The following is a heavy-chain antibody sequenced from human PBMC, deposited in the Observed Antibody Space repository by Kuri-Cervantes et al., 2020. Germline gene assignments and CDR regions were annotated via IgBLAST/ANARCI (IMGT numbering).Heavy chain of an antibody. Sequence: SVKVSCKASGVTFTNYAISWLRQAPGQGLEWMGGLIPALGTADYAQRFQGRVTVTTDESTSTAYMELSGLRPEDTAVYYCATAHLGHAHFDYWGQGTLVTVSS. CDR2: LIPALGTA. CDR3: ATAHLGHAHFDY. V-gene: IGHV1-69*05. CDR1: GVTFTNYA. J-gene: IGHJ4*02. D-gene: IGHD1-26*01.